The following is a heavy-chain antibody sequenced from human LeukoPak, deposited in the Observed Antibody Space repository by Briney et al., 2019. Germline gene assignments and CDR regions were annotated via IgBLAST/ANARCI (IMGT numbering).Heavy chain of an antibody. J-gene: IGHJ6*02. CDR1: GFTFSSYA. Sequence: PGRSLRLSCAASGFTFSSYAMHWVRQAPGKGLEWVAVISYDGSNKYYTDSVKGRFTISRDNSKNTLYLQMNSLRAEDTAVYYCARRGSSGLYDMDVWGQGTTVTVSS. V-gene: IGHV3-30-3*01. D-gene: IGHD6-19*01. CDR3: ARRGSSGLYDMDV. CDR2: ISYDGSNK.